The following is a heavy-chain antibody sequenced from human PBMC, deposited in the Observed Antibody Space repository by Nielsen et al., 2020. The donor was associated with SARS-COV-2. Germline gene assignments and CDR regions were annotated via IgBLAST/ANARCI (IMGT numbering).Heavy chain of an antibody. D-gene: IGHD6-19*01. J-gene: IGHJ4*02. CDR3: ARITPSSGWDY. V-gene: IGHV1-3*01. CDR1: GYTFTSFA. Sequence: ASVKVSCKTSGYTFTSFAIHWVRQAPGQSLEWMGWINAGNGNTKYSQKFQGRVTMTRDTSANTAYMELSSLSSEDTAGYYCARITPSSGWDYWGQGTLVTVSS. CDR2: INAGNGNT.